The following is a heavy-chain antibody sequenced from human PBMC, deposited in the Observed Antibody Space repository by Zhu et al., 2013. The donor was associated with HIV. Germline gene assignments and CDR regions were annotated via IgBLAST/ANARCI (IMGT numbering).Heavy chain of an antibody. CDR1: GGFISGSDYY. V-gene: IGHV4-31*03. J-gene: IGHJ4*02. CDR3: ARGGRMVTTVFKLRANYFDY. Sequence: VQLEESGPGLVRPSETLSLTCNVSGGFISGSDYYWAWIRQHPGKGLEWIGYVFHAGSTFYNPSLKSRLSISVDTSKNQFSLRLSSVTAADTAVYYCARGGRMVTTVFKLRANYFDYWGQGTLVTVSS. D-gene: IGHD4-17*01. CDR2: VFHAGST.